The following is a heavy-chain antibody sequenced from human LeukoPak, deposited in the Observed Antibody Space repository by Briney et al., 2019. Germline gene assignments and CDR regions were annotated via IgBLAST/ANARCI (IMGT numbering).Heavy chain of an antibody. Sequence: ASVKVSCKASGGTFSSYAISWVRRAPGQGLGWMGGIIPIFGTANYAQKFQGRVTITADESTSTAYMELSSLRSEDTAVYYCARGLRYFDWLLSFDYWGQGTLVTVSS. CDR1: GGTFSSYA. V-gene: IGHV1-69*13. D-gene: IGHD3-9*01. CDR3: ARGLRYFDWLLSFDY. J-gene: IGHJ4*02. CDR2: IIPIFGTA.